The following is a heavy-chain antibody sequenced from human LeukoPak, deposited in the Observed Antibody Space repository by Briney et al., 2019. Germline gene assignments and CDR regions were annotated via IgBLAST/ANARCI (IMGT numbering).Heavy chain of an antibody. CDR2: FDPEDGET. V-gene: IGHV1-24*01. D-gene: IGHD3-16*02. CDR3: ATWDAGGGYLGY. J-gene: IGHJ4*02. CDR1: GYTLTELS. Sequence: RASVKVSCKVSGYTLTELSMHWVRQAPGKGLEWMGGFDPEDGETIYAQKFQGRVTMTEDTSTDTAYMELSSLRSEDTAVYYCATWDAGGGYLGYWGQGTLVTVSS.